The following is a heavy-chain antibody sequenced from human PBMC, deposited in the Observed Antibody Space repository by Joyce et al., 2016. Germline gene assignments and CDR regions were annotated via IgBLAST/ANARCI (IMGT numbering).Heavy chain of an antibody. CDR3: ARDDFYDSTDYREYFQH. CDR2: IIPILGIA. J-gene: IGHJ1*01. V-gene: IGHV1-69*08. D-gene: IGHD3-22*01. CDR1: GGTLSKYT. Sequence: QVRLVQSGAEVKKPGSSVKVSCKASGGTLSKYTISWVRQAPGQGLEWMGRIIPILGIANFAQKFQGRVTLSADRSTDTAYMELSSLRFEDTAIYYCARDDFYDSTDYREYFQHWGQGTLVTVSS.